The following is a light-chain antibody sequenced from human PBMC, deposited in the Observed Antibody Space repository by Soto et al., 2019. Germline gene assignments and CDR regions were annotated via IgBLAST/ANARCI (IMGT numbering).Light chain of an antibody. Sequence: QSVLTQPPSVSGAPGQRVTISCTGSGSNIGAGYDVHWYQQLPGAAPKLLIYGNSNRPSGVPDRFSGSRSGTSASLAITGLQPEDEADYYCQSYDTPVYVFGGGTKVTVL. J-gene: IGLJ1*01. V-gene: IGLV1-40*01. CDR1: GSNIGAGYD. CDR2: GNS. CDR3: QSYDTPVYV.